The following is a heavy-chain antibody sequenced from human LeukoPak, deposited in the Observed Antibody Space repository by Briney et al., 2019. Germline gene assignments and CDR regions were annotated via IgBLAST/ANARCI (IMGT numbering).Heavy chain of an antibody. CDR1: GFTFSSYA. J-gene: IGHJ4*02. CDR2: ISYDGSNK. CDR3: ARDAHHDY. Sequence: SGGSLRLSCAASGFTFSSYAMHWVRQAPGKGLEWVAVISYDGSNKYYADSVKGRFTISRDNSKNTLYLQMNSLRAEDTAVYYCARDAHHDYWGQGVLVTVSS. V-gene: IGHV3-30-3*01.